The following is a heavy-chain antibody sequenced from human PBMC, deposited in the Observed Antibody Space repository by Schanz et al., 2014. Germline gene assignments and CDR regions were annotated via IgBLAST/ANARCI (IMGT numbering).Heavy chain of an antibody. CDR1: GFTFRSYA. Sequence: EVQLLESGGGLVQPGGSLRLSCIGSGFTFRSYALGWVRQAPGKGLEWVSLVSASGGGPFYADSVKGRFTISRDDSRNTVYLQMSSLRAEDTAVYYCVKDDRGDVVVVAANYWGQGAQVIVSS. J-gene: IGHJ4*02. D-gene: IGHD2-15*01. V-gene: IGHV3-23*01. CDR3: VKDDRGDVVVVAANY. CDR2: VSASGGGP.